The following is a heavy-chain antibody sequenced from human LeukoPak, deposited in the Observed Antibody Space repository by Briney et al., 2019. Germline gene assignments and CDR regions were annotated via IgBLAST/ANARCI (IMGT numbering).Heavy chain of an antibody. CDR2: INHSGST. D-gene: IGHD2-15*01. CDR3: ASPKKEGYCSGGSCSSMGLHY. Sequence: SETLSLTCAVYGGSFSGYYWSWIRQPPGKGLEWVGEINHSGSTNYNPSLKSRVTISVDTSKNQFSLKLSSVPAADTAVYYCASPKKEGYCSGGSCSSMGLHYWGQGTLVTVSS. V-gene: IGHV4-34*01. J-gene: IGHJ4*02. CDR1: GGSFSGYY.